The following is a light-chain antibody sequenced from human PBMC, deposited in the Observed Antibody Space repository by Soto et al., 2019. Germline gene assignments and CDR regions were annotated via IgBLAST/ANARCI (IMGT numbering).Light chain of an antibody. J-gene: IGKJ3*01. Sequence: DIVMTQSPLSLSVTPGEAASISCRCSQSILHRNGNSYLDWYLQRPGQSPQLVISLASNRASGVPDRFSGSGSGTDFTLHISRVEAEDVGVYYCMQALQASFTFGPGTKVDL. CDR3: MQALQASFT. CDR1: QSILHRNGNSY. CDR2: LAS. V-gene: IGKV2-28*01.